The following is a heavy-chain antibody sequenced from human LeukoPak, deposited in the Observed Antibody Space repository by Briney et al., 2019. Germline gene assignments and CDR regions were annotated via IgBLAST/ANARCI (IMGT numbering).Heavy chain of an antibody. CDR1: GYTFTGYY. CDR3: AREGIEAAGVDY. D-gene: IGHD6-13*01. Sequence: GASVKVSCKPSGYTFTGYYMHWVRQAPGQGLKWMGWINPNSGGPNYEQKFQGRRTMTRDTSISTAYMELSRLRSDDTAVYYCAREGIEAAGVDYWGQGTLVTVSS. V-gene: IGHV1-2*02. CDR2: INPNSGGP. J-gene: IGHJ4*02.